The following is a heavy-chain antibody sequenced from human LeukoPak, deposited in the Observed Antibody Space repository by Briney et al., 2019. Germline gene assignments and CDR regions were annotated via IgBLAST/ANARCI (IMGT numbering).Heavy chain of an antibody. CDR1: GFTFSSYS. CDR3: ARGRGGSYTPSGYYYYMDV. J-gene: IGHJ6*03. CDR2: ISSSSSYI. D-gene: IGHD1-26*01. Sequence: PGGSLRLSCAASGFTFSSYSMNWVRQAPGKGLEWVSSISSSSSYIYYADSVKGRFTISRDNAKNSLYLQMNSLRAEDTAVYYCARGRGGSYTPSGYYYYMDVWGKGTTVTVSS. V-gene: IGHV3-21*01.